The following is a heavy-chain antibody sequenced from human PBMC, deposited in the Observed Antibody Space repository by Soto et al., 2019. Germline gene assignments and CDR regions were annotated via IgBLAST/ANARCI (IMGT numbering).Heavy chain of an antibody. CDR1: GGPFSSVSYH. CDR3: AREVGATTMADY. CDR2: IYYSGSN. V-gene: IGHV4-61*01. J-gene: IGHJ4*02. D-gene: IGHD1-26*01. Sequence: SETLSLPCTVSGGPFSSVSYHWSRIRQPPGKGLEWIWYIYYSGSNNYHPSLKRRVTISVDTSKDQFSLKLSSVTAADTAVYHCAREVGATTMADYWGQGTLVTVSS.